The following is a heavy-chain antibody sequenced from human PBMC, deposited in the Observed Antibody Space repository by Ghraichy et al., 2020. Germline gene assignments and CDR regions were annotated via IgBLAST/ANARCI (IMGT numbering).Heavy chain of an antibody. D-gene: IGHD6-19*01. J-gene: IGHJ4*02. Sequence: SQTLSLTCTVSYGSISNYYWSWIRQPPGRGLEWIGYIHYSGSTNYNPSLKSRVTISLDTSKNQFSLKLNSVTAADTAVHFCASSEQWLAPFDFWGQGTLVTVSS. V-gene: IGHV4-59*01. CDR3: ASSEQWLAPFDF. CDR1: YGSISNYY. CDR2: IHYSGST.